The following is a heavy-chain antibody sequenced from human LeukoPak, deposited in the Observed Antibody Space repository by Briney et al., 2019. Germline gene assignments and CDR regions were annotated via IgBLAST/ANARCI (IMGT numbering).Heavy chain of an antibody. Sequence: GGSLRLSCAASGFTFSSYAMSWVRQAPGKGLEWVSAISGSGGSTYYADSVKGRFTISRDNSKKTLYLQMNSLRAEDTAVYYCAREHYYYGSGSYNWFDPWGQGTLVTVSS. CDR2: ISGSGGST. D-gene: IGHD3-10*01. CDR1: GFTFSSYA. CDR3: AREHYYYGSGSYNWFDP. J-gene: IGHJ5*02. V-gene: IGHV3-23*01.